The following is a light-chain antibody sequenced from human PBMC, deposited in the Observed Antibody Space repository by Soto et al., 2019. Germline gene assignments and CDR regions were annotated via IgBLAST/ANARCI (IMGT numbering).Light chain of an antibody. CDR3: EQDGSSPPIT. CDR2: GAS. V-gene: IGKV3-20*01. Sequence: EIVLTQSPGTLSLSPGERATLSCRASPSVSSSYLAWYQQKPGQAPRLLIYGASSRATGIPDRFSGSGSGTDFTLTISRLEPEDVAVYYCEQDGSSPPITFGQGIGLEIK. CDR1: PSVSSSY. J-gene: IGKJ5*01.